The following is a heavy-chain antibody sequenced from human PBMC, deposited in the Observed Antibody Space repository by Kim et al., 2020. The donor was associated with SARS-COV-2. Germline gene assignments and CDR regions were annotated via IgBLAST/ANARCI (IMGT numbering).Heavy chain of an antibody. CDR1: GASISPYY. D-gene: IGHD1-1*01. J-gene: IGHJ4*02. V-gene: IGHV4-59*13. Sequence: SETLSLTCAVSGASISPYYWSWIRQLPAKGLEWIGYVYSDTGSTTYNPSLESRVTLSVDTSKKQFSLRLTSVTAADTAVYYCARNTPGTTEDSWGQGT. CDR2: VYSDTGST. CDR3: ARNTPGTTEDS.